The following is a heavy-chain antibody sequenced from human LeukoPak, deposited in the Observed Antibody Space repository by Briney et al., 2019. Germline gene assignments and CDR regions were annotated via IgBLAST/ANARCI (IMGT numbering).Heavy chain of an antibody. CDR2: MSAYNGKT. D-gene: IGHD6-13*01. J-gene: IGHJ4*02. V-gene: IGHV1-18*04. CDR3: ARGPSSWPPYYFDY. Sequence: ASGKVSGKASGYTVTSYGISWGGQAAGQGGEGRGWMSAYNGKTNYAQKLQGRVTMTTDTSTTTAYLELRSLRSDDTAVYYCARGPSSWPPYYFDYWGQGTLVTVSS. CDR1: GYTVTSYG.